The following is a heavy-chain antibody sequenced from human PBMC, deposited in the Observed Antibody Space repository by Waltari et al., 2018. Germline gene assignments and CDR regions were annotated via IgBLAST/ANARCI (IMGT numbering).Heavy chain of an antibody. V-gene: IGHV4-59*08. Sequence: HVQLQESGPGLVKPSETLSLTCTVAVDFLSYDHGTWFRQAPGKGLEWIAYLRNTGGTKCTPSLESRVTVSAVTSKKQFSLRLTSVTAADTAVYYCARLPTKYYDSIGWGFFDQWGQGILVTVSS. J-gene: IGHJ4*02. CDR2: LRNTGGT. CDR1: VDFLSYDH. CDR3: ARLPTKYYDSIGWGFFDQ. D-gene: IGHD3-22*01.